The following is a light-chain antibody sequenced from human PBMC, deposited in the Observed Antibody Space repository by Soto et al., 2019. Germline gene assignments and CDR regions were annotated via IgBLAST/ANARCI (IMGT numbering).Light chain of an antibody. J-gene: IGLJ3*02. CDR3: SAYTNIGTLV. V-gene: IGLV2-14*01. CDR2: EVS. Sequence: QSVLTQPASVSGSPGQLITISCTGTRDDVGGYNYVSWYQQYPGKAPKLMIYEVSYRPSGVSNRFSGSRSGHTASLSISGLQAEDEADYYCSAYTNIGTLVFGGGTKVTVL. CDR1: RDDVGGYNY.